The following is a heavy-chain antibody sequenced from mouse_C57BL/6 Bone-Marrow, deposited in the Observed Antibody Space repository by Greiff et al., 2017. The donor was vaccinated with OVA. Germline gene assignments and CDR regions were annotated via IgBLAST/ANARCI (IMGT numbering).Heavy chain of an antibody. CDR1: GFPITSGYY. CDR2: ITHSGET. Sequence: VQLVESGPGLVKPSQSLFLTCSITGFPITSGYYWIWIRQSPGKPLEWMGYITHSGETFYNPSLQSPISITRETSKNQFFLQLNSVTTEDTAMYYCAGDRYGSYAMDYWGQGTSVTVSS. D-gene: IGHD1-1*02. V-gene: IGHV12-3*01. CDR3: AGDRYGSYAMDY. J-gene: IGHJ4*01.